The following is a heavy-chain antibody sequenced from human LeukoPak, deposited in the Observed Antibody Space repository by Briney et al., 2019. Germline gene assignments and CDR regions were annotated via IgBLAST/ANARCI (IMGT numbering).Heavy chain of an antibody. CDR3: AKGRDQTCDGDCFYDY. CDR1: GFIFSTYG. CDR2: IRFDGSNK. Sequence: GGSLRLSCAASGFIFSTYGMHWVRQAPGKGLEWVAVIRFDGSNKYYSDSVKGRFTISRDNSKNTLYLQMSSLTAEDTAVYYCAKGRDQTCDGDCFYDYWGQGTLVTVSS. J-gene: IGHJ4*02. D-gene: IGHD2-21*02. V-gene: IGHV3-30*02.